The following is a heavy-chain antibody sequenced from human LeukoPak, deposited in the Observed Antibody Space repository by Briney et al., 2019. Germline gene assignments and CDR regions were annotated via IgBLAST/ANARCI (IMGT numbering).Heavy chain of an antibody. V-gene: IGHV1-8*03. J-gene: IGHJ6*03. CDR3: ARRAVGNSYYHPMDV. D-gene: IGHD6-19*01. CDR1: GYTFTGYY. CDR2: MNPNSGNT. Sequence: ASVKVSCKASGYTFTGYYMHWVRQAPGQGLEWMGWMNPNSGNTGYAQKFQGRVTITRNTSISTAFMELSSLRSEDTAVYYCARRAVGNSYYHPMDVWGKGTTVTVSS.